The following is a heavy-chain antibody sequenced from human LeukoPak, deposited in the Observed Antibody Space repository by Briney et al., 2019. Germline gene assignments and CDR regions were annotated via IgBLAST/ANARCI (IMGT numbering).Heavy chain of an antibody. Sequence: PSETLSLTCTVSGGSISSYYWSWIRQPPGKALEWIAYIYYTGITNYNPSLKSRVTISVDTSKNQFSLKLSPVTAADTAVYYCARSRIEYSSQNFDPWGQGTLVTVSS. J-gene: IGHJ5*02. D-gene: IGHD6-13*01. CDR3: ARSRIEYSSQNFDP. CDR2: IYYTGIT. CDR1: GGSISSYY. V-gene: IGHV4-59*01.